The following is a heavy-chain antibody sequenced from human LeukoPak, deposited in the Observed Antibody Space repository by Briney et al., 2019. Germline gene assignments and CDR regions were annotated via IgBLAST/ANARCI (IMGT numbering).Heavy chain of an antibody. CDR1: GFTFSDYY. D-gene: IGHD1-26*01. Sequence: GGSLRLSCAASGFTFSDYYMSWIRQAPGKGLEWVGRIKSKTAGGTIDCAAPVKGRFTISRDDSKNTLYLQMNSLKTEDTAVYYCTTGESMVGTTIHIRWADWGQGTLVTVSS. J-gene: IGHJ4*02. V-gene: IGHV3-15*01. CDR2: IKSKTAGGTI. CDR3: TTGESMVGTTIHIRWAD.